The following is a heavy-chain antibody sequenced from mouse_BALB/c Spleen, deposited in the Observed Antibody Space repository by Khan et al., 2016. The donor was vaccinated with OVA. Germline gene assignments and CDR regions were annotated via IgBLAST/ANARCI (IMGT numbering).Heavy chain of an antibody. CDR1: GFNIKDTY. CDR2: IDPANGYT. J-gene: IGHJ3*01. Sequence: IQLVQSGAELVKPGASVKLSCTTSGFNIKDTYIHWVKQRPEQGLVWIGRIDPANGYTKFDPRFRGKATITTDTSSNTAYLQLSSLTSEDTAVYYCARITYYGGSYWGQGTLVTVSS. CDR3: ARITYYGGSY. V-gene: IGHV14-3*02. D-gene: IGHD1-1*01.